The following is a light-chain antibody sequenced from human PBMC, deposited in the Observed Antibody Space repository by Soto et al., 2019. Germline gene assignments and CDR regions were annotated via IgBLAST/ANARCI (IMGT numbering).Light chain of an antibody. CDR1: SSDVGAYNY. Sequence: QSALTQPASVSGPPGQSITISCTGTSSDVGAYNYVSWYQHHPGKAPRLVIYDVTNRPSGISDRFSGSKSGNTASRTISGLLAEDAADYYCSSYTRISPYVLGTGTQLPVL. CDR3: SSYTRISPYV. J-gene: IGLJ1*01. V-gene: IGLV2-14*01. CDR2: DVT.